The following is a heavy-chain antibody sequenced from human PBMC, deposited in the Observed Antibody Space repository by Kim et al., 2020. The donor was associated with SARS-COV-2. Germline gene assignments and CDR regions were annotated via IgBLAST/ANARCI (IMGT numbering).Heavy chain of an antibody. CDR1: GGSISSGDYY. D-gene: IGHD6-6*01. J-gene: IGHJ2*01. CDR3: ARFIAARHRWYFDL. V-gene: IGHV4-30-4*01. CDR2: IYYSGST. Sequence: SETLSLTCTVSGGSISSGDYYWSWIRQPPGKGLEWIGYIYYSGSTYYNPSLKSRVTISVDTSKNQFSLKLSSVTAADTAVYYCARFIAARHRWYFDLWGRGTLVTVSS.